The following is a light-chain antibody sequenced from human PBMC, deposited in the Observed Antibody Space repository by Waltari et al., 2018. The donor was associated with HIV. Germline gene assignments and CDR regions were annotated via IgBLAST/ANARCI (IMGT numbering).Light chain of an antibody. CDR3: QQSYSTPRLT. Sequence: DIQMTQSPSSLSASVGDRVTITCRASQGISSYLNWYQQKPGKAPKLLIYAASSLQSGVPSRFSGSRSGTDFTLTISSLQPEDFATYYCQQSYSTPRLTFGGGTKVEIK. CDR2: AAS. V-gene: IGKV1-39*01. CDR1: QGISSY. J-gene: IGKJ4*01.